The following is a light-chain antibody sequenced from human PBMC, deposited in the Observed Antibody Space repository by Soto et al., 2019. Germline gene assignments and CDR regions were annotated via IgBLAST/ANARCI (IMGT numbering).Light chain of an antibody. CDR3: QVWDSSSDLVE. V-gene: IGLV3-21*04. CDR2: YDS. J-gene: IGLJ2*01. Sequence: SYELTQPPSVSVAPGKTARITCGGNNIGSKSVHWYQQKPGQAPVLVIYYDSDRPSGIPERFSGSNSGNTATLTISRVEAGDEADYYCQVWDSSSDLVEFGEGTKLTVL. CDR1: NIGSKS.